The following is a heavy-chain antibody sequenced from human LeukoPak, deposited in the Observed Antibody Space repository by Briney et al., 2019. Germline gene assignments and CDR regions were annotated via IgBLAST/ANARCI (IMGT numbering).Heavy chain of an antibody. V-gene: IGHV4-30-2*01. J-gene: IGHJ6*02. CDR3: ARGGYYYDSSGSMDV. CDR1: GGSISSGGYS. CDR2: IYHSGST. D-gene: IGHD3-22*01. Sequence: SETLSLTCAVSGGSISSGGYSWSWIRQPPGKGLEWTGYIYHSGSTYYNPSLKSRVTISVDRSKNQFSLKLSSVTAADTAVYYCARGGYYYDSSGSMDVWGQGTTVTVSS.